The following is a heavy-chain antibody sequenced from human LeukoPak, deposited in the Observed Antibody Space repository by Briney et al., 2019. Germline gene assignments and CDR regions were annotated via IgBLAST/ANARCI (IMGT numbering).Heavy chain of an antibody. V-gene: IGHV4-59*01. J-gene: IGHJ4*02. Sequence: SETLSLTCTVSGGSISSYYWSWIRQPPGKGLEWIGYICYSGSTNYNPSLKSRVTISVDTSKNQFSLKLSSVTAADTAVYYCARDLWSSGYSYGFSFGYWGQGTLVTVSS. CDR2: ICYSGST. CDR1: GGSISSYY. D-gene: IGHD5-18*01. CDR3: ARDLWSSGYSYGFSFGY.